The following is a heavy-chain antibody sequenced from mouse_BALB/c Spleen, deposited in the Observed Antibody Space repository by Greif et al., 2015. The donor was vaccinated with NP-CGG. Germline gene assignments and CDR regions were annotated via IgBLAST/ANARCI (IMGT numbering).Heavy chain of an antibody. Sequence: EVQLVESGGGLVQPGGSRKLSCAASGFTFSSFGMHWVRQAPKKGLEWVAYISSGSSTIYYADTVKGRFTISRDNPKNTLFLQMTSLRSEDTAMYYCARYDYYFDYWGQGTTLTVSS. V-gene: IGHV5-17*02. CDR3: ARYDYYFDY. CDR2: ISSGSSTI. J-gene: IGHJ2*01. CDR1: GFTFSSFG. D-gene: IGHD2-4*01.